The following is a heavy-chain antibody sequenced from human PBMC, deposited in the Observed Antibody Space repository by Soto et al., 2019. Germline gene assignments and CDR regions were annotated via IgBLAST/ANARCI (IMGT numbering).Heavy chain of an antibody. CDR3: ARYYYDSSGYYTAGAAFFDY. CDR1: GYSFTSYW. Sequence: PLESLKISCKGSGYSFTSYWIGWVRKMPGKGLEWMGIIYPGDSDTRYSPSFQGQVTISADKSISTAYLQWSSLKASDTAMYYCARYYYDSSGYYTAGAAFFDYWGQGTLVTVSS. CDR2: IYPGDSDT. D-gene: IGHD3-22*01. V-gene: IGHV5-51*01. J-gene: IGHJ4*02.